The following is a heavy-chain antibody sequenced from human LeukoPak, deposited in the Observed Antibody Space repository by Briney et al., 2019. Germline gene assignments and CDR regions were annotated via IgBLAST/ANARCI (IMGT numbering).Heavy chain of an antibody. Sequence: GGSLRLSCAASGFTFSSYGMHWVRQAPGKGLEWVAFIRYDGSNKYYADSVKGRFTISRDNSKNTLYLQMNSLRAEDTAVYYCAKVGQTYYDFWRGYYPDYWGQGTLVTVSS. CDR1: GFTFSSYG. V-gene: IGHV3-30*02. J-gene: IGHJ4*02. CDR3: AKVGQTYYDFWRGYYPDY. CDR2: IRYDGSNK. D-gene: IGHD3-3*01.